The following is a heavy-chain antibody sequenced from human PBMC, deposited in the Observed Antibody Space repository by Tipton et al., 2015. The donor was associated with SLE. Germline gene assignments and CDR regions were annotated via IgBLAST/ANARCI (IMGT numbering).Heavy chain of an antibody. J-gene: IGHJ6*02. CDR2: VCNSGSA. CDR3: ARQRLRLLSPLDS. CDR1: GDSINNHF. V-gene: IGHV4-59*08. Sequence: TLSLTCTVSGDSINNHFGSWIRQSPGKGLEWIGCVCNSGSANYDPSLKSRGTISVDTSRNHFSLELTSVTAADTAVYYCARQRLRLLSPLDSWGQGTTATVSS. D-gene: IGHD3-16*01.